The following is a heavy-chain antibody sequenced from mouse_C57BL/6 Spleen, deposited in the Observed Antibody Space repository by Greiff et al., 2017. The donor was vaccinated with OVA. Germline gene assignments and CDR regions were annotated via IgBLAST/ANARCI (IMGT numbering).Heavy chain of an antibody. Sequence: VQLKQPGAELVRPGSSVKLSCKASGYTFTSYWMDWVKQRPGQGLEWIGNIYPSDSETHYNQKFKDKATLTVDKSSSTAYMQLSSLTSEDSAVYYCARQLRLAYYFDYWGQGTTLTVSS. CDR1: GYTFTSYW. V-gene: IGHV1-61*01. CDR3: ARQLRLAYYFDY. D-gene: IGHD3-2*02. J-gene: IGHJ2*01. CDR2: IYPSDSET.